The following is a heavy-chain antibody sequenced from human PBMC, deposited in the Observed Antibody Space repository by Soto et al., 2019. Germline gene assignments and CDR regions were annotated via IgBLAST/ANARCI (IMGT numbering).Heavy chain of an antibody. CDR1: GFTFSSYS. Sequence: PGGSLRLSCAASGFTFSSYSMNWVRQAPGKGLEWVSSISSSSSYIYYADSVKGRFTISRDNAKNSLYLQMNSLRAEDTAVYYCARDALGKQLVLSYYYYGMDVWGQGTTVTVSS. J-gene: IGHJ6*02. D-gene: IGHD6-6*01. CDR3: ARDALGKQLVLSYYYYGMDV. V-gene: IGHV3-21*01. CDR2: ISSSSSYI.